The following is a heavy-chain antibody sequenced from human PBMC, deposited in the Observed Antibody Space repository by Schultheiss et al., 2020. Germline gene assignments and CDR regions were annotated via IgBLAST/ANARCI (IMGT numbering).Heavy chain of an antibody. V-gene: IGHV3-23*01. CDR2: ISGSGGST. Sequence: GGSLRLSCAASGFTFSSYAMHWVRQAPGKGLEWVSAISGSGGSTYYADSVKGRFTISRDNSKNTLYLQMNSLRAEDTAVYYCARDAYSSGWYGGNDYWGQGTLVTVAS. CDR1: GFTFSSYA. J-gene: IGHJ4*02. CDR3: ARDAYSSGWYGGNDY. D-gene: IGHD6-19*01.